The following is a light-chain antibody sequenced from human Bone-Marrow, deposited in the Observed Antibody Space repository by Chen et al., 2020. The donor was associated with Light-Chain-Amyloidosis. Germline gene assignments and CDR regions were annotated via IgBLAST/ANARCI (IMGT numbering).Light chain of an antibody. Sequence: NFMLTQPHSVSESPGKTVIISCTRSSGSIATNYVQWYQQRPGSSPTTVISGDDQRPSGVPDRFSCSIDRSSYSASLPISGLKTEDEADYYCQSYQGSSQGVFGGGTKLTVL. CDR3: QSYQGSSQGV. V-gene: IGLV6-57*01. CDR1: SGSIATNY. J-gene: IGLJ3*02. CDR2: GDD.